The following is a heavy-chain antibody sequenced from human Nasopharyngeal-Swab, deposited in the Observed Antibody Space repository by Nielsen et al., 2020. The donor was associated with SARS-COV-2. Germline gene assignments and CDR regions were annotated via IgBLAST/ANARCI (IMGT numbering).Heavy chain of an antibody. Sequence: SETLSLTCVVCGGSFTSYYWGWFRQPPGKGLEWIAEINHSGSTNYNPSLKSRVTISVDTSKSQISLKLSSVTAADTAVYFCARGLSGIVPSPFLGLGPYYSYYYMDVWGKGTTVTVSS. CDR2: INHSGST. D-gene: IGHD2-8*01. CDR1: GGSFTSYY. J-gene: IGHJ6*03. CDR3: ARGLSGIVPSPFLGLGPYYSYYYMDV. V-gene: IGHV4-34*01.